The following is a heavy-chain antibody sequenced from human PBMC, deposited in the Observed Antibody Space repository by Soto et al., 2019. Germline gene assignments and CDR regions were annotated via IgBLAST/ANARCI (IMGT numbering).Heavy chain of an antibody. CDR3: ARESTVVLRSFFDY. J-gene: IGHJ4*02. CDR2: INTGKGNT. CDR1: GYTFTTYA. V-gene: IGHV1-3*04. Sequence: SVKVSCQASGYTFTTYAIHWGRQAPVQRPEWMGWINTGKGNTRYSQKFQGRVTFARDTLATTVYLELSSLKSEDTAVYYYARESTVVLRSFFDYWGQGSLVTVSS. D-gene: IGHD2-8*01.